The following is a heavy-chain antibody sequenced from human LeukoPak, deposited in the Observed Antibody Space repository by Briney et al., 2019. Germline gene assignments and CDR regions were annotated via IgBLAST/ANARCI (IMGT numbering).Heavy chain of an antibody. CDR3: ARETYCGGDCYSGFDY. V-gene: IGHV4-59*01. J-gene: IGHJ4*02. D-gene: IGHD2-21*02. Sequence: SETLSLTCTVSGGSISSYYWSWIRQPPGKGLEWIGYIYYSGSTNYNPSLKSRLTISVDTSKNQFSLKLSSVTAADTAVYYCARETYCGGDCYSGFDYWGQGTLVTVSS. CDR2: IYYSGST. CDR1: GGSISSYY.